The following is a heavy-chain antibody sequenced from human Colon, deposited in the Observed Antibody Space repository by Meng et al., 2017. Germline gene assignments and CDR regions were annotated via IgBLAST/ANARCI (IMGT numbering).Heavy chain of an antibody. CDR3: ARDRVPGKY. J-gene: IGHJ4*02. D-gene: IGHD1-14*01. V-gene: IGHV4-61*01. CDR1: GGSVSSGTYY. Sequence: QVQLQESGPGLVRPSETLSLTRTVSGGSVSSGTYYWSWIRQPPGKGLEWIGCIYYSGTTNYNPSLKSRVTISVDTSKNQFSLKLSSVTPADTAVYFCARDRVPGKYWGQGTLVTVSS. CDR2: IYYSGTT.